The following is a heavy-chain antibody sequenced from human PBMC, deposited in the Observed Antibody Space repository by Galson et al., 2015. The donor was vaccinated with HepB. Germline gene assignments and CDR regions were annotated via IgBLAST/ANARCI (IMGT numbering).Heavy chain of an antibody. V-gene: IGHV5-51*01. D-gene: IGHD6-13*01. CDR3: ARHVSEGYSSSWYYFDY. CDR2: IYPGDSDT. Sequence: QSGAEVKKPGESLKISCKGSGYSFTSYWIGWVRQMPGKDLEWMGIIYPGDSDTRYSPSFQGQVTISADKSISTAYLQWSSLKASDTAMYYCARHVSEGYSSSWYYFDYWGQGTLVTVSS. J-gene: IGHJ4*02. CDR1: GYSFTSYW.